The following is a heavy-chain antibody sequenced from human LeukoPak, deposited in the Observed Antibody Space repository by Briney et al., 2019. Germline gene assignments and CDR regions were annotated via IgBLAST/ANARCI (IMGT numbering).Heavy chain of an antibody. CDR2: INHSGST. CDR1: GGSFSGYY. D-gene: IGHD1-20*01. CDR3: ASGSITGTTGFDY. Sequence: SETLSLTCAVYGGSFSGYYWSWIRQPPGKGPEWIGEINHSGSTNYNPSLKSRVTISVDTSKNQFSLKLSSVTAADTAVYYCASGSITGTTGFDYWGQGTLVTVSS. J-gene: IGHJ4*02. V-gene: IGHV4-34*01.